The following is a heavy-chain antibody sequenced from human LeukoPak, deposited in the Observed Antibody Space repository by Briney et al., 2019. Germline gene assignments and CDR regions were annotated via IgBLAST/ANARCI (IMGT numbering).Heavy chain of an antibody. D-gene: IGHD6-19*01. CDR3: ARDGIAVASAFDI. J-gene: IGHJ3*02. CDR2: MNPNSGNT. CDR1: GYTFTSYD. Sequence: ASVKVSCKASGYTFTSYDINWVRQATGQGLEWMGWMNPNSGNTGYAQKFQGRVAMTRNTSISTAYMELSSLRSEDTAVYYCARDGIAVASAFDIWGQGTMVTVSS. V-gene: IGHV1-8*01.